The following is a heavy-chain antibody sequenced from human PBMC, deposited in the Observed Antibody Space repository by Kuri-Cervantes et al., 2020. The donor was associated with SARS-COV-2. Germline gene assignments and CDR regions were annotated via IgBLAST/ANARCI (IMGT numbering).Heavy chain of an antibody. V-gene: IGHV4-34*01. CDR1: GGSFSGYY. CDR2: INHSGST. D-gene: IGHD3-3*01. J-gene: IGHJ6*02. Sequence: SQTLSLTCAAYGGSFSGYYWSWIRQPPGKGLEWIGEINHSGSTNYNPSLKSRVTISVDTSKNQFSLKLSSVTAADTAVYYCARGSYDFWSGYYYYYGMDVWGQGTTVTVSS. CDR3: ARGSYDFWSGYYYYYGMDV.